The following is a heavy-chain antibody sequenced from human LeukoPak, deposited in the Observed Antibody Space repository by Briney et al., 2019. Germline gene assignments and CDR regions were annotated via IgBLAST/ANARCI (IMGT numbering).Heavy chain of an antibody. CDR1: GFTFSTYN. CDR2: ISYSGTI. V-gene: IGHV3-48*04. CDR3: AKDKYSPVRSMSEAAYYFDF. Sequence: GGSLRLSCAASGFTFSTYNMNWVRQAPGKGLEWVSYISYSGTIYYADSVKGRFTISRDNAKNSLFLQMNSLRAEDTAVYLCAKDKYSPVRSMSEAAYYFDFWGPGTLVTVSS. D-gene: IGHD6-13*01. J-gene: IGHJ4*02.